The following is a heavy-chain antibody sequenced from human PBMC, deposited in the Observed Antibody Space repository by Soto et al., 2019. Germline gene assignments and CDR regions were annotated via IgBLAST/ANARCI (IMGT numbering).Heavy chain of an antibody. D-gene: IGHD3-10*01. J-gene: IGHJ6*02. CDR2: ISTHTGDT. CDR1: GYTFTTYG. Sequence: QAQMVQSGAELKEPGASLKVSCKASGYTFTTYGVSWVRQAPGQGLEWVGEISTHTGDTLYAQKFKGRVTVTTDTASSTVYMEVRSLRSDDTAVYYCARDVGVGAYGSVIRGMDVWGQGTTVTVSS. V-gene: IGHV1-18*01. CDR3: ARDVGVGAYGSVIRGMDV.